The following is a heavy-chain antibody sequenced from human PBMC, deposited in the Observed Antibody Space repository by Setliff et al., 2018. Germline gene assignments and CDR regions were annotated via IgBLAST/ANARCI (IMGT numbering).Heavy chain of an antibody. CDR2: IYTDGST. J-gene: IGHJ4*02. Sequence: SETLSLTCTVSGDSISRAKYYWSWIRQSAGKGLECLGRIYTDGSTKYNPSLNSRVTLLIDTAKNQISLRLSSVTAADTAVYYCARTGTYRYFDYWGQGALVTVSS. D-gene: IGHD1-1*01. V-gene: IGHV4-61*02. CDR1: GDSISRAKYY. CDR3: ARTGTYRYFDY.